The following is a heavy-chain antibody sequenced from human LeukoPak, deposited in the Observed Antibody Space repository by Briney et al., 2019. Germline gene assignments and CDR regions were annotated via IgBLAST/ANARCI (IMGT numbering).Heavy chain of an antibody. D-gene: IGHD6-13*01. CDR3: ARDFRSEGAAVTSNY. J-gene: IGHJ4*02. CDR1: C. Sequence: CWSWIXXXPGKGLEXXGEINHSGSTNYNPSLKSRVTISVDTSKNQFSLKLSSVTAADTAVYYCARDFRSEGAAVTSNYWGQGTLVTVSS. CDR2: INHSGST. V-gene: IGHV4-34*01.